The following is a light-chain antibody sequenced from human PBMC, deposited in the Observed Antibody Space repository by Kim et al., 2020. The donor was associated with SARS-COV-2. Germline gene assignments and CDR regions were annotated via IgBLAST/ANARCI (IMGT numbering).Light chain of an antibody. Sequence: GDRVTITCRASQSINKYINWYQQKPGQAPKFLIYAASTLQSGVPSRFSGGGSGTVFTLTINSLQPEDLATYYCQQSYNAPKTFGQGTKV. J-gene: IGKJ1*01. CDR1: QSINKY. V-gene: IGKV1-39*01. CDR3: QQSYNAPKT. CDR2: AAS.